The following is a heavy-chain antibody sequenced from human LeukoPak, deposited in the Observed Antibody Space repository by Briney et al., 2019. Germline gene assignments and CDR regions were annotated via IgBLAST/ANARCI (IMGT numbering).Heavy chain of an antibody. CDR1: NGAVKNYY. CDR2: FLYSGTT. D-gene: IGHD5-24*01. Sequence: SETLSLTCSVSNGAVKNYYLTWIRQPPGQGLEWIGNFLYSGTTTYRASLDSRLIISVDNSKNTVSLRLFSVTAADTAVYYCATLVYNGSRYHFDTWGQGTLVTVSS. CDR3: ATLVYNGSRYHFDT. V-gene: IGHV4-59*02. J-gene: IGHJ4*02.